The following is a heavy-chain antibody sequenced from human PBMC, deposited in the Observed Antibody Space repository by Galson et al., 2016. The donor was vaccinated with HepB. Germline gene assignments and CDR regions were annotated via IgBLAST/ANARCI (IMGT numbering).Heavy chain of an antibody. J-gene: IGHJ4*02. CDR3: AKDWGFWNYDSSGTLDY. CDR2: ISGSGDRT. Sequence: SLRLSCAASGFSFSLYGMHWVRQAPGKGLEWVSAISGSGDRTYYADSVKGRFTISRDNSKNTLYLQMNSLRAEDTAVYFCAKDWGFWNYDSSGTLDYWGQGTLVTVSS. CDR1: GFSFSLYG. V-gene: IGHV3-23*01. D-gene: IGHD3-22*01.